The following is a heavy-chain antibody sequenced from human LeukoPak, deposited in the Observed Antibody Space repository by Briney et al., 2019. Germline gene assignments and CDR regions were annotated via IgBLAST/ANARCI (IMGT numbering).Heavy chain of an antibody. D-gene: IGHD3-9*01. J-gene: IGHJ3*02. CDR1: GFTFSSYA. CDR2: ISYDGSNK. V-gene: IGHV3-30-3*01. Sequence: GGSLRLSCAASGFTFSSYAMHWVRQAPGKGLEWVAVISYDGSNKYYADSVKGRFTISRDNAKNSLYLQMNSLRAEDTAVYYCARDRADTIYDAFDIWGQGTMVTVSS. CDR3: ARDRADTIYDAFDI.